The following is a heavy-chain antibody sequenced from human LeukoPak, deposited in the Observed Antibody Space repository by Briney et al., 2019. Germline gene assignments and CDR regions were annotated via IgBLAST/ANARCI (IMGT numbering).Heavy chain of an antibody. D-gene: IGHD3-9*01. CDR1: GFPLSSYA. CDR3: ARVPISTLRYFDWTYYYYGMDV. J-gene: IGHJ6*02. V-gene: IGHV3-23*01. Sequence: PPGGSLRLSCAASGFPLSSYAMTWVRQAPGKGLEWVSAISASGGSTYYADSVKGRFTISRDNAKNSLYLQMNSLRAEDTAVYYCARVPISTLRYFDWTYYYYGMDVWGQGTTVTVSS. CDR2: ISASGGST.